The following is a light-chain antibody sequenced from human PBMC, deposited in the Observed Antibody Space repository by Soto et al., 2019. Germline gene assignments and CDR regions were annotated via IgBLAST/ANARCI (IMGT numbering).Light chain of an antibody. CDR2: SNN. V-gene: IGLV1-44*01. CDR1: SSNIGSKS. CDR3: AAWDDSLNVLV. J-gene: IGLJ2*01. Sequence: QSVLTPPPSVSGTPGQRVHMSCSGSSSNIGSKSVSWYQHLPQTAPKLLIYSNNQRPSGVPGRFSGSKSGTSAYLANSGLQSDDETQYYCAAWDDSLNVLVFGGGTKLTVL.